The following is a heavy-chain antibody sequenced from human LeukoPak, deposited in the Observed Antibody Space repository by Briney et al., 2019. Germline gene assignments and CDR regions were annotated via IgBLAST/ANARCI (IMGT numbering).Heavy chain of an antibody. D-gene: IGHD3-3*01. Sequence: GGSLRLSCAASGFTFSNYWMSWVRQAPGKGLEWVVNMKQDGSEIHYVDSVKGRFTISRDNAKNSLYLQMNSLRVEDTAVYYCAREMGSGYPHFDYWGQGTLVTVSS. CDR1: GFTFSNYW. CDR3: AREMGSGYPHFDY. J-gene: IGHJ4*02. V-gene: IGHV3-7*01. CDR2: MKQDGSEI.